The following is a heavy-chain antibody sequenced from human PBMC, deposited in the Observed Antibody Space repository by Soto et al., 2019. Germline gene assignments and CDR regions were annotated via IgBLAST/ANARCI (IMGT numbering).Heavy chain of an antibody. J-gene: IGHJ4*02. CDR2: INPGNGNT. V-gene: IGHV1-3*01. D-gene: IGHD3-22*01. Sequence: ASVKVSCKASGYTFTNYAMHWVRQAPGQRLEWMGWINPGNGNTKYSQNFQGRVTITRDTSASTAYMELNSLRAEDTAVYYCAKTLGIVNYYDSSGYYYFDYWGQGTLVTVSS. CDR1: GYTFTNYA. CDR3: AKTLGIVNYYDSSGYYYFDY.